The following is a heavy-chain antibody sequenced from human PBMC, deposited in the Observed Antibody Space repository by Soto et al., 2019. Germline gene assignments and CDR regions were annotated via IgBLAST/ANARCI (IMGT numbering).Heavy chain of an antibody. V-gene: IGHV3-21*01. Sequence: EVQLVESGGGLVKPGGYLRLSCAASGFTFSSYSMNWVRQAPGKGLEWVSSISSSSSYIYYADSVKGRFTISRDNAKNSLYLQMNSLRAEDTAVYYCASSHSTEIDYWGQGTLVTVSS. CDR1: GFTFSSYS. J-gene: IGHJ4*02. CDR3: ASSHSTEIDY. CDR2: ISSSSSYI.